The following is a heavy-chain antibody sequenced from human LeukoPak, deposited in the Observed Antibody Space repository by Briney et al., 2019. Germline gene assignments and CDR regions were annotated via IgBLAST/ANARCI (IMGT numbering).Heavy chain of an antibody. CDR3: ARALGAFDI. J-gene: IGHJ3*02. V-gene: IGHV4-39*01. CDR1: GVSISSSNSY. CDR2: IYYSGNT. Sequence: PSETLSLTCAVSGVSISSSNSYWGWIRQPPGKGLEWIGSIYYSGNTYYNASLKSRVTISVDTSKNQVSLKLNSVTAADTAVYYCARALGAFDIWGQGTMVTVSS.